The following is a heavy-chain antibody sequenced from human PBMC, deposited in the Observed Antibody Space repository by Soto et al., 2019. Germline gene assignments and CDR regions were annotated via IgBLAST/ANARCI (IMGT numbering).Heavy chain of an antibody. J-gene: IGHJ4*02. CDR3: TRNLYNTGDFDH. Sequence: QVQLMQSGAEVRKPGASVKVSCKASGYTFTDYDINWVRQATGQGLEWLGWMTLKSGYTGYAQKFQGRVTLTRDTSRGTAYMELSSLTSEDTAVYYCTRNLYNTGDFDHWGQGTLVTVSS. D-gene: IGHD1-20*01. CDR2: MTLKSGYT. CDR1: GYTFTDYD. V-gene: IGHV1-8*02.